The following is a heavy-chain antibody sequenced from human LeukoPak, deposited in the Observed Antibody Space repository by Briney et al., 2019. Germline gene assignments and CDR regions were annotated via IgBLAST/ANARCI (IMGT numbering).Heavy chain of an antibody. Sequence: SETLSLTCAVYGGPFSGYYWSWIRQPPGKGLEWIGEINHSGSTNYNPSLKSRVTISVDTSKNQFSLKLSSVTAADTAVYYCARGGKRYFDWLFQAFDYWGQGTLVTVS. J-gene: IGHJ4*02. CDR3: ARGGKRYFDWLFQAFDY. D-gene: IGHD3-9*01. CDR2: INHSGST. V-gene: IGHV4-34*01. CDR1: GGPFSGYY.